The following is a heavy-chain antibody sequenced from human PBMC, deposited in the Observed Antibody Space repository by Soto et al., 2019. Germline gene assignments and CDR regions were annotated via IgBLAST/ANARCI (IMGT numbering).Heavy chain of an antibody. CDR2: IYYSGST. CDR1: GGSISSYY. V-gene: IGHV4-59*01. J-gene: IGHJ6*03. Sequence: SETLSLTCTVSGGSISSYYWSWIRQPPGKGLEWIGYIYYSGSTNYNPSLKSRVTISVDTSKNQFSLKLSSVTAADTAVYYCATASGDDDILTGYFGYYYYYYMDVWGKGTTVTVSS. CDR3: ATASGDDDILTGYFGYYYYYYMDV. D-gene: IGHD3-9*01.